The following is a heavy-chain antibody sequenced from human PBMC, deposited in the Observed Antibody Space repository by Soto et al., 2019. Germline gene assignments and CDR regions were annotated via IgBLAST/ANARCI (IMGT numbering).Heavy chain of an antibody. D-gene: IGHD3-22*01. Sequence: SETLSLTCTVSGGSISSGDYYWSWIRQPPGKGLEWIGYIYYSGSTYYNPSLKSRVTISVDTSKNQFSLKLSSVTAADPAVYYCARGETSYYYDSSGYYYVSGAFDIWGQGTMVT. CDR3: ARGETSYYYDSSGYYYVSGAFDI. V-gene: IGHV4-30-4*01. CDR1: GGSISSGDYY. J-gene: IGHJ3*02. CDR2: IYYSGST.